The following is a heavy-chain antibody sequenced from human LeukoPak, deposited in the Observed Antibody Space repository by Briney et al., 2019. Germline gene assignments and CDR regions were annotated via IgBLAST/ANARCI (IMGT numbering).Heavy chain of an antibody. CDR1: GFTFSTYS. V-gene: IGHV3-48*04. J-gene: IGHJ5*02. CDR3: AREPPTPGLNWFDP. CDR2: ISSTSSTI. Sequence: PGGSLRLSCAASGFTFSTYSMNWVRQAPGKGLEWVSYISSTSSTIYYVDSVKGRFTISRDNAKNSLYLQMNSLRAEDTAVYYCAREPPTPGLNWFDPWGQGTLVTVSS. D-gene: IGHD2-8*02.